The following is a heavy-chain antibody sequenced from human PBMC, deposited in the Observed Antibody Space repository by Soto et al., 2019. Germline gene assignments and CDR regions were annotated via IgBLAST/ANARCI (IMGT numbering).Heavy chain of an antibody. D-gene: IGHD2-21*02. J-gene: IGHJ1*01. V-gene: IGHV3-7*01. Sequence: EVQLVESGGGLVQPGGSLRLSCAASGFSFSNFRMTWVRQAPGKGLECVATIKHDGSGISYVDSVEGRFTISRDNAKNSLHLQMNSRRAEDTAVYYCARDLAYCGGDCSSEYFQHWGQGTLVTVSS. CDR2: IKHDGSGI. CDR1: GFSFSNFR. CDR3: ARDLAYCGGDCSSEYFQH.